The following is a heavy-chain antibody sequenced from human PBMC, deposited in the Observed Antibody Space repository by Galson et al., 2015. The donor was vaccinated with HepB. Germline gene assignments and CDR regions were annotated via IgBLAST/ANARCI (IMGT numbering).Heavy chain of an antibody. J-gene: IGHJ5*02. D-gene: IGHD5-18*01. V-gene: IGHV3-30*18. CDR2: VSYDGSNK. CDR3: AKDGGRGYTYGPNWFDP. Sequence: SLRLSCAASGFTFSSYGMHWVCQAPGKGLEWVAVVSYDGSNKYYADSVKGRFTISRDNSKNTLYLQMNSLRAEDTAIYYCAKDGGRGYTYGPNWFDPWGQGTLVTVSS. CDR1: GFTFSSYG.